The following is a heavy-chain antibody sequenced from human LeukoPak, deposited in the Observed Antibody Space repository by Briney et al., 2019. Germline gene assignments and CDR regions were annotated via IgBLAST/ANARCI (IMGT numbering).Heavy chain of an antibody. Sequence: ASVKVSCKASGYTFIGYYMHWVRQAPGQGLEWMGWINPNSGGTNYAQKFQGRVTMTRDRSISTAYMELSRLRSDDTAVYYCAAEDCSSTSCYEHYGMDVWGQGTTVTVSS. D-gene: IGHD2-2*01. CDR3: AAEDCSSTSCYEHYGMDV. CDR2: INPNSGGT. CDR1: GYTFIGYY. V-gene: IGHV1-2*02. J-gene: IGHJ6*02.